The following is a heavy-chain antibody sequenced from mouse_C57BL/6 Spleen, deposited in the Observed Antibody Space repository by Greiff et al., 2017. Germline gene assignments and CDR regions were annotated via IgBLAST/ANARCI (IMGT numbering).Heavy chain of an antibody. CDR1: GYTFTDYY. CDR2: INPNNGGT. J-gene: IGHJ4*01. V-gene: IGHV1-26*01. D-gene: IGHD2-9*01. CDR3: ARDLLSGSYYGYEGAMDY. Sequence: VQLQQSGPELVKPGASVKISCKASGYTFTDYYMNWVKQSHGKSLEWIGDINPNNGGTSYNQKFKGKATLTVDKSSSTAYMELRSLTSEDSAVYYCARDLLSGSYYGYEGAMDYWGQGTSVTVSS.